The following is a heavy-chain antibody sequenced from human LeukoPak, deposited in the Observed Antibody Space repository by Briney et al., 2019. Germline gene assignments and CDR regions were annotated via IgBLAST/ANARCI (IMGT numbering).Heavy chain of an antibody. V-gene: IGHV4-34*01. CDR1: GFTVSSNY. D-gene: IGHD2-21*02. CDR2: INHSGST. Sequence: GSLRLSCAASGFTVSSNYMSWIRQPPGKGLEWIGEINHSGSTNYNPSLKSRVTISVDTSKNQFSLKLSSVTAADTAVYYCARGLESGDYERNWFDPWGQGTLVTVSS. CDR3: ARGLESGDYERNWFDP. J-gene: IGHJ5*02.